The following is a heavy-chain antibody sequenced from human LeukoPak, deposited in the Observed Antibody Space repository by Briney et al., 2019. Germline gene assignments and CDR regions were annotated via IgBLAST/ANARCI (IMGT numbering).Heavy chain of an antibody. J-gene: IGHJ4*02. D-gene: IGHD2-2*02. CDR1: GSDLRMAA. CDR2: IRYDGSNK. V-gene: IGHV3-30*02. CDR3: AKDPAAVPAAIYY. Sequence: PGGSLRLSCSVAGSDLRMAAMHWVRQAPGKGLEWVAFIRYDGSNKYYADSVKGRFTISRDNSKNTLYLQMNSLRAEDTAVYYCAKDPAAVPAAIYYWGQETLVTVSS.